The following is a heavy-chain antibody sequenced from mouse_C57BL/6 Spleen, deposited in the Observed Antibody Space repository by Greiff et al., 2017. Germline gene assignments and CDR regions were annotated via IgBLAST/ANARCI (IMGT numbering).Heavy chain of an antibody. J-gene: IGHJ2*01. V-gene: IGHV1-15*01. Sequence: QVQLQQSGAELVRPGASVTLSFKASGYTFTDYEMHWVKQTPVHGLEWIGAIDPETGGTAYNQKFKGKAILTADKSSSTAYMELRSLTSEDSAVYYCTRMIITTVVLDYWGQGTTLTVSS. CDR2: IDPETGGT. CDR3: TRMIITTVVLDY. CDR1: GYTFTDYE. D-gene: IGHD1-1*01.